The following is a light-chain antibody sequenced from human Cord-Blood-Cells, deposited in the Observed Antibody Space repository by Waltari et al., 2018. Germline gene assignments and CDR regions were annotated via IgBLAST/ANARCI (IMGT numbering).Light chain of an antibody. J-gene: IGKJ5*01. V-gene: IGKV1-39*01. CDR1: QSISSY. Sequence: DIQMTQSPSSLSASVGDRVTITCRASQSISSYLNWYQQKPGKAPTLLIYAASSLQSWVPSRFSGSGSGTDFTLTISSLQPEDFATYYCQQSYSTPITFGQGTRLEIK. CDR3: QQSYSTPIT. CDR2: AAS.